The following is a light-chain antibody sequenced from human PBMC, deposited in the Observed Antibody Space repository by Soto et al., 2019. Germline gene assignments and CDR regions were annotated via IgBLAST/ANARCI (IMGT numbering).Light chain of an antibody. CDR1: QSVSSSY. V-gene: IGKV3-20*01. Sequence: EILLTKSPGTLSLSPGERATLSCMASQSVSSSYLAWYQQKHGQAPRLFIFRASNKATGIPDRFSGSVSGTEGIITISELEKEDSGMYHGHQPGGSTETFGQGTKVDIK. J-gene: IGKJ1*01. CDR2: RAS. CDR3: HQPGGSTET.